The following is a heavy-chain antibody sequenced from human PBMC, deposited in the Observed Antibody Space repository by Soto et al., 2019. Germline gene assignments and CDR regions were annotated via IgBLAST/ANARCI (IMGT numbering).Heavy chain of an antibody. CDR1: GYTFTSYY. CDR3: ARDANYYDSSGYPYYFDY. D-gene: IGHD3-22*01. J-gene: IGHJ4*02. V-gene: IGHV1-46*01. Sequence: VASVKVSCKASGYTFTSYYMHWVRQAPGQGLEWMGIINPSGGSTSYAQKFQGRVTMTRDTSTSTVYMELSSLRSEDTAVYYCARDANYYDSSGYPYYFDYWGQGTLVTAPQ. CDR2: INPSGGST.